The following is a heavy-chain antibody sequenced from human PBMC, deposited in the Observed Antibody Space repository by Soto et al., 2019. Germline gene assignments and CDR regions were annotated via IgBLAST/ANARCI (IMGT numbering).Heavy chain of an antibody. D-gene: IGHD6-13*01. V-gene: IGHV3-7*03. J-gene: IGHJ6*02. CDR1: GFTFSSYW. Sequence: PVGSLSLSCAASGFTFSSYWMSWVRQAPGKGLEWVANIKQDGSEKYYVDSVKGRFTISRDNAKNSLYLQMNSLRAEDTAVYYCARELSRWYYYYYGMDVWGQGTTVTVSS. CDR2: IKQDGSEK. CDR3: ARELSRWYYYYYGMDV.